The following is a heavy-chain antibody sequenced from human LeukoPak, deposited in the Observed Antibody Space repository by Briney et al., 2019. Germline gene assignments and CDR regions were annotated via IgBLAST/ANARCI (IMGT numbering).Heavy chain of an antibody. D-gene: IGHD3-22*01. CDR2: INHSGST. Sequence: SETLSLTCAVYGGSFSGYYWSWIRQPPGKGLEWIGEINHSGSTNYNPSLKSRVTISVDTSKNQFSLKLSSVTAADTAVYYCARQRYYDSSGYDGWFDPWGQGTLVTVSS. V-gene: IGHV4-34*01. CDR3: ARQRYYDSSGYDGWFDP. J-gene: IGHJ5*02. CDR1: GGSFSGYY.